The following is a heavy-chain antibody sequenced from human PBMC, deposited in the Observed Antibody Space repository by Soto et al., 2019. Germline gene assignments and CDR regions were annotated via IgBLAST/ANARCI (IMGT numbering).Heavy chain of an antibody. CDR3: ARGEWMIRGADYYYYMDV. D-gene: IGHD3-10*01. V-gene: IGHV4-39*01. CDR1: GGSISSSSYY. CDR2: IYYSGST. J-gene: IGHJ6*03. Sequence: PSETLSLTCTVSGGSISSSSYYWGWIRQPPGKGLEWIGSIYYSGSTYYNPSLKSRVTISVDTSKNQFSLILTSVTAADTALYYCARGEWMIRGADYYYYMDVWGKGTTVTVSS.